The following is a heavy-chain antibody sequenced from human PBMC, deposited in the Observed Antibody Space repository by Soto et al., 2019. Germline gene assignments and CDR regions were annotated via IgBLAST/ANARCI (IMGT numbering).Heavy chain of an antibody. V-gene: IGHV3-23*01. Sequence: GGSLRLSCSASGFTFSNYAMTWVRQAPGKRPEWVSTILGSGSNTYYPDSVKGRFTISRDNSRNTVDLQLNSLRAQDTAVYYCTRYIVGPYYFDYWGQGTPVTVSS. J-gene: IGHJ4*02. CDR3: TRYIVGPYYFDY. CDR1: GFTFSNYA. CDR2: ILGSGSNT. D-gene: IGHD1-26*01.